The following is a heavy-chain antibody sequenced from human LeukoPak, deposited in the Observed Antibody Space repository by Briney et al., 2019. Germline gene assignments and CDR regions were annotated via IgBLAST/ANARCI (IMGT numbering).Heavy chain of an antibody. CDR3: ARDENAYCSGGSCSYFQH. V-gene: IGHV3-23*01. D-gene: IGHD2-15*01. CDR1: GFTFGNYA. J-gene: IGHJ1*01. CDR2: ISGSGGHT. Sequence: GGSLRLSCVASGFTFGNYAMSWVRQAPGKGLEWVSAISGSGGHTYYADSVKGRFTISRDNSKNTLYLQMNSLRGEDTAVYYCARDENAYCSGGSCSYFQHWGQGTLVTVSS.